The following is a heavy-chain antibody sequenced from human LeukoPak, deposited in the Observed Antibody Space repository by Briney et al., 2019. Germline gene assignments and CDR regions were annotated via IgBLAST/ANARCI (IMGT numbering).Heavy chain of an antibody. D-gene: IGHD1-20*01. CDR3: ARNYNWNPYFDY. Sequence: SETLSLTCTVSGGSITNSSYYWGWIRQPPGKGLEWIGSIYYSGSTYYNPSLKSRVTIPVDTSKNQFSLKLSSVTAADTAVYYCARNYNWNPYFDYWGQGTLVTVSS. J-gene: IGHJ4*02. CDR1: GGSITNSSYY. V-gene: IGHV4-39*07. CDR2: IYYSGST.